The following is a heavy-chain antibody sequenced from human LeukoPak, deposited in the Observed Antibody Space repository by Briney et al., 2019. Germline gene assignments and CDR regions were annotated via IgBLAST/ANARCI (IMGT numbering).Heavy chain of an antibody. J-gene: IGHJ6*03. Sequence: GGSLRLSCAASGFTFSGSAMHWVRQASGKGLEWVGRIRSKANSYATAYAASVKGRFTISRDDSKNTAYLQMNSLKTEDTAVYYCTSSLYGDYYYYYMDVWGKGTTVTVSS. CDR2: IRSKANSYAT. D-gene: IGHD4-17*01. CDR3: TSSLYGDYYYYYMDV. V-gene: IGHV3-73*01. CDR1: GFTFSGSA.